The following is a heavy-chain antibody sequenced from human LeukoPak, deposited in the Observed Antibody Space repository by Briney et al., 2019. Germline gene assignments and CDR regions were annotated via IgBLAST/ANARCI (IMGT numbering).Heavy chain of an antibody. V-gene: IGHV6-1*01. CDR2: TYYRSEWYN. CDR1: GDSVSSNSAA. CDR3: AQADSTGYFYFQH. D-gene: IGHD3-22*01. Sequence: SQTLSLTCAISGDSVSSNSAAWNWIRQSPSGGLEWLGRTYYRSEWYNDYAVSVKSRININPDTSKNQFSLQLNSATPEDTAVYYCAQADSTGYFYFQHWGQGTLVTVSS. J-gene: IGHJ1*01.